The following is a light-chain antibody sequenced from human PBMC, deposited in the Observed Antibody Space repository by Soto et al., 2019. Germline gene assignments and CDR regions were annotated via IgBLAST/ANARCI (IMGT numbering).Light chain of an antibody. V-gene: IGKV1-39*01. Sequence: DIQMTQSPSSLSASVGDRVTITCRASQTITNYLNWYQQKPGKAPKLLIYAASTLLSGVPARFSGGGSWTDFTLIIDSLQPEDFATYYCQQSYSSPWKFGQGNKVEIK. CDR3: QQSYSSPWK. J-gene: IGKJ1*01. CDR2: AAS. CDR1: QTITNY.